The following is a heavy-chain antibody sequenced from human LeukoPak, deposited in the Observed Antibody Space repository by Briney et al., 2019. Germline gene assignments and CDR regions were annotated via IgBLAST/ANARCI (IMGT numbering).Heavy chain of an antibody. J-gene: IGHJ5*02. CDR1: GYTFTSYA. D-gene: IGHD2-2*02. V-gene: IGHV1-3*01. CDR3: ARGRYCSSTSCYKPTIPRFDP. Sequence: ASVKVSCKASGYTFTSYAMHWVRQAPGQRLEWMGWINAGNGNTKYSQKFQGRVTITRDTSASTAYMGLSSLRSEDTAVYYCARGRYCSSTSCYKPTIPRFDPWGQGTLVTVSS. CDR2: INAGNGNT.